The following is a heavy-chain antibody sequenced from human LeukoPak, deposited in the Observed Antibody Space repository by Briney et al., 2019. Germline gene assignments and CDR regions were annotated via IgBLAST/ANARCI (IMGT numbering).Heavy chain of an antibody. D-gene: IGHD2-2*02. J-gene: IGHJ4*02. Sequence: GGSLRLSCAASGFTFSSYWMHWVRQAPGKGLVWVSSINSDGSSTSYADSVKGRFTISRDNAKNTLYLQMNSLRAEDTAVYYCARGDIVVVPAAIVDYWGQGTLVTVSS. CDR2: INSDGSST. CDR3: ARGDIVVVPAAIVDY. V-gene: IGHV3-74*01. CDR1: GFTFSSYW.